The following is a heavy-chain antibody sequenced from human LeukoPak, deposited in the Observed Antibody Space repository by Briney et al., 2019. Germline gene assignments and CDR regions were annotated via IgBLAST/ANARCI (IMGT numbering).Heavy chain of an antibody. Sequence: GGSLRLSCAASGFTVSSNYMSWVRQAPGKWLEWVSVIYSGGSTYYADSVKGRFTISRDNSKNTLYLQMNSLRAEDTAVYYCASYYSSGSYFDYWGQGTLVTVSS. CDR2: IYSGGST. D-gene: IGHD3-10*01. J-gene: IGHJ4*02. CDR1: GFTVSSNY. V-gene: IGHV3-66*01. CDR3: ASYYSSGSYFDY.